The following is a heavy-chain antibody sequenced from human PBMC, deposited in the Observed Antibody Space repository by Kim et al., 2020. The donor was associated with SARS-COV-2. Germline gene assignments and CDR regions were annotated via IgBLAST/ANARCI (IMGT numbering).Heavy chain of an antibody. V-gene: IGHV3-30*18. CDR1: GFTFSSYG. D-gene: IGHD3-22*01. Sequence: GGSLRLSCAASGFTFSSYGMHWVRQAPGKGLEWVAVISYDGSNKYYADSVKGRFTISRDNSKNTLYLQMNSLRAEDTAVYYCAKDPSGYYDSSGYYSEYFQHWGQGTLVTVSS. J-gene: IGHJ1*01. CDR3: AKDPSGYYDSSGYYSEYFQH. CDR2: ISYDGSNK.